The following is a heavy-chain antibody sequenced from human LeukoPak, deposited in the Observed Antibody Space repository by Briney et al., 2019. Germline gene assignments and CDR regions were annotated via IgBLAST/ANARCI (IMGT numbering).Heavy chain of an antibody. Sequence: ASVKVSCKASGYTFTSYAMHWVRQAPGQRLEWMGWINAGNGNTKYSQEFQGRVTITRDTSASTAYMELSSLRSEDMAVYYCARGAARPYYYYYYMDVWGKGTTVTVSS. V-gene: IGHV1-3*03. CDR2: INAGNGNT. D-gene: IGHD6-6*01. CDR1: GYTFTSYA. J-gene: IGHJ6*03. CDR3: ARGAARPYYYYYYMDV.